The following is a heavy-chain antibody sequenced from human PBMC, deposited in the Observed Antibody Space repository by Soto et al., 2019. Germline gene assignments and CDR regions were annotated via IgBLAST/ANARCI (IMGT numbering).Heavy chain of an antibody. V-gene: IGHV5-10-1*01. CDR2: IDPTDSYT. D-gene: IGHD4-17*01. J-gene: IGHJ5*02. Sequence: PGESLKISCKGSGYSFISYWITWVRQMPGKGLEWMGRIDPTDSYTNYSPSFQGHVTISADKSISTAYLQWSSLKASDTAMYYCARLGRDEFNDYLNWLDPWGQGTLVTVSS. CDR1: GYSFISYW. CDR3: ARLGRDEFNDYLNWLDP.